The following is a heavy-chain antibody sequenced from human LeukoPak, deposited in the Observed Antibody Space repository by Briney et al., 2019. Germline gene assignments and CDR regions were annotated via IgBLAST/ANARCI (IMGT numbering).Heavy chain of an antibody. D-gene: IGHD6-13*01. CDR2: IRYDGSNK. CDR3: AKDDWVIAAAVRLYYYYYGMDV. Sequence: GFLRLSCAASGFTFSSYGMHWVRQAPGKGLEWVAFIRYDGSNKYYADSVKGRFTISRDNSKNTLYLQMNSLRAEDTAVYYCAKDDWVIAAAVRLYYYYYGMDVWGQGTTVTVSS. J-gene: IGHJ6*02. V-gene: IGHV3-30*02. CDR1: GFTFSSYG.